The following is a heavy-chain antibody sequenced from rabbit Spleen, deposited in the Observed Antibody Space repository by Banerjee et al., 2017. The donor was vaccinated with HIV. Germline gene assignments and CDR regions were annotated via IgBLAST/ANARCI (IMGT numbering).Heavy chain of an antibody. J-gene: IGHJ4*01. V-gene: IGHV1S40*01. Sequence: ITGKAVYASWAKGRFTFSRTSSTTVTLQMTSLTAADTATYFCARDFDFWGQGTLVTVS. CDR3: ARDFDF. CDR2: ITGKA.